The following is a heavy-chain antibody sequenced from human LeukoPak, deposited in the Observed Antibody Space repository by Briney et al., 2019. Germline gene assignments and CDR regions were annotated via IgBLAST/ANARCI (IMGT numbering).Heavy chain of an antibody. CDR3: ARGYNYANDFDS. Sequence: VQPRGSLRLSCVASXFTFSNYWMHWVRQAPGKGLVWVSRITSDGTATTYADSVKGRFTISRDNAKNTLYLQMNSLRVEDTALYYCARGYNYANDFDSWGQGTLVSVSS. CDR2: ITSDGTAT. CDR1: XFTFSNYW. D-gene: IGHD5-24*01. V-gene: IGHV3-74*01. J-gene: IGHJ4*02.